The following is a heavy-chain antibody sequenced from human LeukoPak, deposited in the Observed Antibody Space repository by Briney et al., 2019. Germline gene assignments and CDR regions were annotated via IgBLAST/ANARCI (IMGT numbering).Heavy chain of an antibody. CDR1: GFTFSSYI. D-gene: IGHD3-10*01. J-gene: IGHJ4*02. Sequence: PGRSLRLSCAASGFTFSSYIMNWVRQAPGKGLEWISYISSSGSSIYYTDSVKGRFTISRDNAKNSLYLQVNSLRAEDTAVYYCARGRGSYFDFWGQGTLVTVSS. CDR3: ARGRGSYFDF. CDR2: ISSSGSSI. V-gene: IGHV3-48*04.